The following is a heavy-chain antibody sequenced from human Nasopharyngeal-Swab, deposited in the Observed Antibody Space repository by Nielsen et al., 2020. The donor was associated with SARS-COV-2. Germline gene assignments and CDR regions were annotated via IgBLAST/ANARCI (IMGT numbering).Heavy chain of an antibody. CDR3: AKGLDLEWLLSDPYYFDY. CDR1: GFTFSSYW. V-gene: IGHV3-7*03. D-gene: IGHD3-3*01. J-gene: IGHJ4*02. CDR2: IKQDGSEK. Sequence: GGSLRLSCAASGFTFSSYWMSWVRQAPGKGLEWVANIKQDGSEKYYVDSVKGRFTISRDNAKNSLYLQMNSLRAEDTALYYCAKGLDLEWLLSDPYYFDYWGQGTLVTVSS.